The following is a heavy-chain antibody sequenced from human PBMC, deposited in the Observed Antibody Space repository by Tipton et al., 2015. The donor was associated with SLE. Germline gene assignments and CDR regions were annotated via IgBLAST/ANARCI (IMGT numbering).Heavy chain of an antibody. V-gene: IGHV4-59*11. CDR2: IYYSGST. J-gene: IGHJ4*02. D-gene: IGHD6-13*01. CDR1: GGSLSSHY. CDR3: ARSAGYGSSWAHFDY. Sequence: TLSLTCTLSGGSLSSHYWRWIRQPPGKGLEWIGYIYYSGSTNYNPSLKSRVTISVDTSKNQFSLKLSSVTAADTAVYYCARSAGYGSSWAHFDYWGQGTLVTVSS.